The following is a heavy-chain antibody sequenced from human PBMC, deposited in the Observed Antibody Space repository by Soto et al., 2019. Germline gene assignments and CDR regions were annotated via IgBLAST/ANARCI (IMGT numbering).Heavy chain of an antibody. D-gene: IGHD6-13*01. V-gene: IGHV5-51*01. Sequence: LGESLKISCKGSGYSFTSYWIGWVRQMPGKGLEWMGIIYPGDSDTRYSPSFQGQVTISADKSISTAYLQWSSLKASDTAMYYCARRDSSSWYDYYYGMDVWGQGTTVTSP. CDR3: ARRDSSSWYDYYYGMDV. CDR2: IYPGDSDT. CDR1: GYSFTSYW. J-gene: IGHJ6*02.